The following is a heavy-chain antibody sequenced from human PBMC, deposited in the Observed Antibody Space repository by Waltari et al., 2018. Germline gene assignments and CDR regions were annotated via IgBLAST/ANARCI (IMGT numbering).Heavy chain of an antibody. CDR3: AGDGDRCRIAAARRGFWFDP. J-gene: IGHJ5*02. CDR1: GGTSSSYA. CDR2: IIPSLGRA. Sequence: QVQLVQSGAEVKKPGSSVKFSCKASGGTSSSYAICWVRQAPGQGLGWRGGIIPSLGRANDSQEFQGRVTITADESTSTAYMELSSLRSEDTAVEYCAGDGDRCRIAAARRGFWFDPWGQGTLVTVSS. V-gene: IGHV1-69*11. D-gene: IGHD6-13*01.